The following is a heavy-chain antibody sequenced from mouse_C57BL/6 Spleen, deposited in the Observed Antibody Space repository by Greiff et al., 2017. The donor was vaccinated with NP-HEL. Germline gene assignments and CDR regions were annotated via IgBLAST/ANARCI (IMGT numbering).Heavy chain of an antibody. CDR2: IYPSDSET. Sequence: QVQLQQPGAELVRPGSSVKLSCKASGYTFTSYWMDWVKQRPGQGLEWIGNIYPSDSETHYNQKFKDKATLTVDKSSSTAYMQLSSLTSEDSAVYYCARRDWDKGFDYWGQGTTLTVSS. CDR3: ARRDWDKGFDY. V-gene: IGHV1-61*01. D-gene: IGHD4-1*01. J-gene: IGHJ2*01. CDR1: GYTFTSYW.